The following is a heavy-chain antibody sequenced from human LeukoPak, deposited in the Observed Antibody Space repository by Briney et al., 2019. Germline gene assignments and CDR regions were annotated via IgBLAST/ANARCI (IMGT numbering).Heavy chain of an antibody. Sequence: PGGSLRLSCAASGFTFSSYAMSWVRQAPGKGLEWVANIKQDGSEKYYADSVKGRFTISRDNSKNTLYLQMNSLRAEDTAVYYCAKDIAVALDYWGQGTLVTVSS. D-gene: IGHD6-19*01. CDR1: GFTFSSYA. V-gene: IGHV3-7*01. J-gene: IGHJ4*02. CDR2: IKQDGSEK. CDR3: AKDIAVALDY.